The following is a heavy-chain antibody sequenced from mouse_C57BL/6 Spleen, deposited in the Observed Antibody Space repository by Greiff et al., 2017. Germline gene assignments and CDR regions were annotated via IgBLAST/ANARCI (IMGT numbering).Heavy chain of an antibody. CDR2: IYPGGGFT. Sequence: QVQLQQSGAELVRPGTSVKMSCKASGYTFTNYWIGWAKQRPGHGLEWIGGIYPGGGFTNYNEKFKGKATLTADKSSTTAYMHFSSHTSEDSAIYYCARYPYYYGSSYFDYWGQGTTLTVSS. CDR1: GYTFTNYW. V-gene: IGHV1-63*01. J-gene: IGHJ2*01. D-gene: IGHD1-1*01. CDR3: ARYPYYYGSSYFDY.